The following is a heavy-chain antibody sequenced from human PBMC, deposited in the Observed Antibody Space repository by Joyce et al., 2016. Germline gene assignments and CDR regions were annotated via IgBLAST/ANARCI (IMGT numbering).Heavy chain of an antibody. CDR1: GFTFSSYW. CDR3: ASPGTRY. D-gene: IGHD1-14*01. V-gene: IGHV3-7*03. Sequence: EVHLVESGGGLVQPGGSLRLSCAASGFTFSSYWMSLVRQDTGKGLEWVANIKKDGSERYYVDSVNGRFTISRDNTKNSLYLQMNSLRVEDTAVYYCASPGTRYWGQGTLVTVSS. CDR2: IKKDGSER. J-gene: IGHJ4*02.